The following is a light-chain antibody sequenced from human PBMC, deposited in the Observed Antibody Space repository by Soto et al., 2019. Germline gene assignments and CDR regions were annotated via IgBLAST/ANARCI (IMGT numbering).Light chain of an antibody. Sequence: EIVLTQSPGTLSLSPGERATLSCRASQSVSSNDVDWYQQKPGEAPRLLIYGASSRATGIPDRFSGSGSGTDFTLTISRLEPEDFGVYYCDQYDSAPHTFGQGTKLEIK. CDR2: GAS. J-gene: IGKJ2*01. CDR1: QSVSSND. V-gene: IGKV3-20*01. CDR3: DQYDSAPHT.